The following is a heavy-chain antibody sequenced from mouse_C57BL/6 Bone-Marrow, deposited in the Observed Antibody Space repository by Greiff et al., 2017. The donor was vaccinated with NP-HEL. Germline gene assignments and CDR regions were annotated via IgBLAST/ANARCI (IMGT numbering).Heavy chain of an antibody. D-gene: IGHD2-4*01. J-gene: IGHJ4*01. CDR2: INPYNGDT. Sequence: EVQLQQSGPELVKPGDSVKISCKASGYSFTGYFMNWVMQSHGKSLEWIGRINPYNGDTFYNQKFKGKATLTVDKSSSTAHMELRSLTSEDSAVYYCAREDYDGGNYAMDYWGQGTSVTVSS. CDR3: AREDYDGGNYAMDY. V-gene: IGHV1-20*01. CDR1: GYSFTGYF.